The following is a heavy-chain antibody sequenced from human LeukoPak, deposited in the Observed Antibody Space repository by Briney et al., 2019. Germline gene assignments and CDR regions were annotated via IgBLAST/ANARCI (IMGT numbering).Heavy chain of an antibody. D-gene: IGHD1-26*01. V-gene: IGHV3-23*01. CDR3: AKDVGRGSYFGGPFDY. Sequence: GGSLRLSCAASGFTFSSYAMSWVRQAPGKGLEWVSAISGSGGSTYYADSVKGRFTISRDNSKNTLYLQMNSLRAEDTAVYYCAKDVGRGSYFGGPFDYWGQGTLVTVSS. CDR2: ISGSGGST. J-gene: IGHJ4*02. CDR1: GFTFSSYA.